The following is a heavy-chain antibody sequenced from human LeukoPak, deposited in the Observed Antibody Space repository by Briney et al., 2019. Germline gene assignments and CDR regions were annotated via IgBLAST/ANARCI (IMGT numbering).Heavy chain of an antibody. CDR1: GYTFTSYG. CDR3: ARDGGVLATAPVGYFHSYIDV. Sequence: GASVKVSCKASGYTFTSYGINWVRQAPGQGLEWMGWISPFNGDTNFAQKFRDRVTMTRNSFTSTAYMELRSLKSDDTAVYYCARDGGVLATAPVGYFHSYIDVWGKGTTVTISS. CDR2: ISPFNGDT. V-gene: IGHV1-18*01. J-gene: IGHJ6*03. D-gene: IGHD2-21*02.